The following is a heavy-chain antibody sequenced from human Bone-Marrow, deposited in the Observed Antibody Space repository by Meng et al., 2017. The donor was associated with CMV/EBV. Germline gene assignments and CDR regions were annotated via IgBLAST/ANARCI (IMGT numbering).Heavy chain of an antibody. CDR1: GYTFTGYY. J-gene: IGHJ6*02. CDR3: ARVSFRAFLEWLSFMDV. V-gene: IGHV1-2*02. D-gene: IGHD3-3*01. Sequence: ASVKVSCKASGYTFTGYYMHWVRQAPGQGLEWMGWINPNSGGTNYAQKFQGRFTMTRDTSISTAYMELSRLRSDDTAVYYCARVSFRAFLEWLSFMDVWGQGTTVTVSS. CDR2: INPNSGGT.